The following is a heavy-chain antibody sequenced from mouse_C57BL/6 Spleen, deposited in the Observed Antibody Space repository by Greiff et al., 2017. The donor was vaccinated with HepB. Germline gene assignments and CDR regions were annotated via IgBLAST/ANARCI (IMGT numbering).Heavy chain of an antibody. J-gene: IGHJ4*01. CDR2: ISYSGST. D-gene: IGHD1-1*02. CDR3: ARMGGYYAMDY. CDR1: GYSITSGYD. V-gene: IGHV3-1*01. Sequence: DVMLVESGPGMVKPSQSLSLTCTVTGYSITSGYDWHWIRHFPGNKLEWMGYISYSGSTNYNPSLKSRISITHDTSKNHFFLKLNSVTTEDTATYYCARMGGYYAMDYWGQGTSVTVSS.